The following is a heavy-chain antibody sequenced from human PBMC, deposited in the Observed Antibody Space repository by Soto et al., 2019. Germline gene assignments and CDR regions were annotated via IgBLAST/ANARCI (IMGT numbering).Heavy chain of an antibody. Sequence: ASVKVSCKASGYTLTSHAMHWVRQAPGQSLEWMGWINAGPGNTKYSQNFQGRLTISRDTSASTVYMDLSNLRSEDTAMYYCARDITIFGVVIISGFDSWGHGTLVTVSS. CDR2: INAGPGNT. V-gene: IGHV1-3*01. CDR1: GYTLTSHA. D-gene: IGHD3-3*01. CDR3: ARDITIFGVVIISGFDS. J-gene: IGHJ4*01.